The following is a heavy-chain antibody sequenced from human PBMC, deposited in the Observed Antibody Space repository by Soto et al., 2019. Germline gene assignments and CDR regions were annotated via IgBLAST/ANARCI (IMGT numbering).Heavy chain of an antibody. CDR3: ARGVGVNRMVTHSRYYGMDV. CDR1: GGSISSYY. J-gene: IGHJ6*02. Sequence: SETLSLTCTVSGGSISSYYWSWIRQPPGKGLEWIGYIYYSGSTNYNPSLKSRVTISIDSSKNQFSLKLSSVTAADAAVYYCARGVGVNRMVTHSRYYGMDVWGQGTTVTVSS. D-gene: IGHD5-18*01. CDR2: IYYSGST. V-gene: IGHV4-59*01.